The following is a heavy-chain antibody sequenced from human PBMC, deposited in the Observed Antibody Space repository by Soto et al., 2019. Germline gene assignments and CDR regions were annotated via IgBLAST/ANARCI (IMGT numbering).Heavy chain of an antibody. J-gene: IGHJ4*02. CDR2: ISDTGSSH. Sequence: GWSLRLSCVGPGFTFSYYGMHWVRQAPGRGLEGVAVISDTGSSHYYAASVEGRFTISRENSKNTLSLHMDRLRVEDTAVYYCAKDRGGDCPDTSCYFGADYWGQGTPVTVSS. CDR3: AKDRGGDCPDTSCYFGADY. V-gene: IGHV3-30*18. CDR1: GFTFSYYG. D-gene: IGHD2-2*01.